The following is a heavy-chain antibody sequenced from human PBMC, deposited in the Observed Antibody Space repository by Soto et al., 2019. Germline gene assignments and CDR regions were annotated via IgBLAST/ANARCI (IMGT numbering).Heavy chain of an antibody. D-gene: IGHD3-16*02. CDR1: GVSISGTSYY. CDR3: ARHGSF. Sequence: SETLSLTCTVSGVSISGTSYYWGWIRQTPAKGLEWIGTIYYSGETFYNPSLKSRVTISIDTSKNHFSLNPTSVTAADTAIYYCARHGSFWGQGALVTVSS. J-gene: IGHJ1*01. CDR2: IYYSGET. V-gene: IGHV4-39*01.